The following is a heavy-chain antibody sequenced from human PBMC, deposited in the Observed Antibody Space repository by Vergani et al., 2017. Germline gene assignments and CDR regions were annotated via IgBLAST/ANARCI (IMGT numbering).Heavy chain of an antibody. Sequence: QVQLVQSGAEVKKPGSSVKVSCKASGGTFSSYAISWVRQAPGQGLEWMGGIIPIFGTANYGQKFQGRVTITADESTSTAYMELSSLRSEDTAVYYCARDRVSTVVNYYYYDMDVWGKGTTVTVSS. V-gene: IGHV1-69*01. J-gene: IGHJ6*03. CDR2: IIPIFGTA. CDR3: ARDRVSTVVNYYYYDMDV. CDR1: GGTFSSYA. D-gene: IGHD4-23*01.